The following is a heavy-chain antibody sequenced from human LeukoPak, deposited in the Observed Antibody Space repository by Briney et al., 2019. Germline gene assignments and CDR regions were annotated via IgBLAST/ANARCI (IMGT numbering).Heavy chain of an antibody. D-gene: IGHD1-26*01. CDR1: GYSISSGYY. V-gene: IGHV4-38-2*02. CDR2: IYHSGST. Sequence: PSETLSLTCTVSGYSISSGYYWGWIRQPPGKGLEWIGSIYHSGSTYYNPSLKSRVTISVDTSKNQFSLKLSSVTAADTAVYYCARGGGSSFNWFDPWGQGTLVTVSS. CDR3: ARGGGSSFNWFDP. J-gene: IGHJ5*02.